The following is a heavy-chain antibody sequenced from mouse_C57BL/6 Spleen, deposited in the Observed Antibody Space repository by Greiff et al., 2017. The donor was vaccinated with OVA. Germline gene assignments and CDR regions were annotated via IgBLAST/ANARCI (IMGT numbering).Heavy chain of an antibody. CDR2: IYPGDGDT. J-gene: IGHJ3*01. V-gene: IGHV1-80*01. Sequence: QVQLQQSGAELVKPGASVKISCKASGYAFSSYWMNWVKQRPGKGLEWIGQIYPGDGDTNYNGKFKGKATLTADKSSSTAYMQLSSLTSEDSAVYFCARGSSYLAWCAYWGQGTLVTVSA. D-gene: IGHD1-1*01. CDR1: GYAFSSYW. CDR3: ARGSSYLAWCAY.